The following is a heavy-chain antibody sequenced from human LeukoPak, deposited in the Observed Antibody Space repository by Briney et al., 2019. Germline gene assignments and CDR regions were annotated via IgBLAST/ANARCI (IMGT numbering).Heavy chain of an antibody. V-gene: IGHV1-18*01. CDR2: ISAYNGNT. Sequence: GASVKVSCKASGYTFTSYGISWVRRAPGQGLEWMGWISAYNGNTNYAQKLQGRVTMTTDTSTSTAYMELRSLRSDDTAVYYCARTKNVLRFLEIDYWGQGTLVTVSS. J-gene: IGHJ4*02. CDR1: GYTFTSYG. D-gene: IGHD3-3*01. CDR3: ARTKNVLRFLEIDY.